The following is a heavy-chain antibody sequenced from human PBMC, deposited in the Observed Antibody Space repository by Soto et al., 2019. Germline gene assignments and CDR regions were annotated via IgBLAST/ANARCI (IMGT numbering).Heavy chain of an antibody. D-gene: IGHD2-15*01. Sequence: VQLVQSGAEVKKPGSSVKVSCKASGGTFSSYTISWVRQAPGRGLEWMGRIIPILGIANYAQKFQGRVTITADKSTSTVYIELSSLRSEDTAVYYCARDLGRTLVYYYYGMVVWGQGTTVTVSS. CDR1: GGTFSSYT. CDR2: IIPILGIA. J-gene: IGHJ6*02. V-gene: IGHV1-69*08. CDR3: ARDLGRTLVYYYYGMVV.